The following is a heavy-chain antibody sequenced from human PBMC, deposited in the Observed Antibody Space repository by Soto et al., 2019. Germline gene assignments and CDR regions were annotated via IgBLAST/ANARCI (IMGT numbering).Heavy chain of an antibody. Sequence: QGQLVQSGVEVKKPGASVKVSCKASGYTFTDYGISWVRQAPGQGLEWMGWISAYNGNTNYAQNLKDRVPMTTDTSTSTAYMELRSLRSDDTAVYYCARDRSTHDYWGQGTLIAVAS. V-gene: IGHV1-18*01. J-gene: IGHJ4*02. CDR2: ISAYNGNT. CDR1: GYTFTDYG. CDR3: ARDRSTHDY. D-gene: IGHD1-1*01.